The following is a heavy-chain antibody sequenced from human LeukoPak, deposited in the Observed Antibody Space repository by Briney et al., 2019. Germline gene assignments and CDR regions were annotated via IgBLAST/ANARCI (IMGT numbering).Heavy chain of an antibody. Sequence: PGGSLRLSCAASGFTFSSYGMHWVRQAPGKGLEWVAVISYDGSNKYYADSVKGRFTISGDNSKNTLYLQMNSLRAEDTAVYYCAKDLAYCGGDCYLRRWANYYYGMDVWGQGTTVTVSS. CDR1: GFTFSSYG. CDR2: ISYDGSNK. J-gene: IGHJ6*02. D-gene: IGHD2-21*02. V-gene: IGHV3-30*18. CDR3: AKDLAYCGGDCYLRRWANYYYGMDV.